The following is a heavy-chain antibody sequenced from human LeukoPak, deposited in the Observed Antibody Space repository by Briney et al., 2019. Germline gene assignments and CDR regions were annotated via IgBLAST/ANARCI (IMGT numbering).Heavy chain of an antibody. Sequence: KPGGSLRLSCAASGFTFSDYYMNWIRQAPGKGLEWISYISSSGGTIYYAGSVKGRFTISRDNAKNSLYLQMNSLRAEDTAVYYCAGYSSGWFGAFHIWGQGTMVTVSS. CDR1: GFTFSDYY. V-gene: IGHV3-11*04. D-gene: IGHD6-19*01. J-gene: IGHJ3*02. CDR3: AGYSSGWFGAFHI. CDR2: ISSSGGTI.